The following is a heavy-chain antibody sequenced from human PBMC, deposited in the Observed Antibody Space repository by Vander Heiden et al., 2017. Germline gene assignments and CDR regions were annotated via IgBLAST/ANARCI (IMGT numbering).Heavy chain of an antibody. J-gene: IGHJ4*02. CDR2: IYYSVST. CDR3: ARLEQWLVYY. CDR1: GGSISSSSYY. V-gene: IGHV4-39*01. Sequence: QLQLQESGPGLVKPSETLSLTCTVSGGSISSSSYYWGWLRQPPGKGLGWIGSIYYSVSTYYNPSLKSRVTISVDTSKNQFSLKLSSVTAADTAVYYCARLEQWLVYYWGQGTVVTVSS. D-gene: IGHD6-19*01.